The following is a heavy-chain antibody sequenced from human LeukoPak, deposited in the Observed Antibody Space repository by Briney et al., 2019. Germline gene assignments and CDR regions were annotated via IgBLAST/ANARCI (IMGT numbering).Heavy chain of an antibody. J-gene: IGHJ5*02. D-gene: IGHD2-2*01. V-gene: IGHV3-9*01. CDR3: ASRGFDP. CDR2: ISWNSGSI. Sequence: PGGSLRLSCAASGFTFDDYAMHWVRQAPGKGLEWVSGISWNSGSIGYADSVKGRFTISRDNAKNSLYLQMNSLRAEDTALYYCASRGFDPWGQGTLVTVSS. CDR1: GFTFDDYA.